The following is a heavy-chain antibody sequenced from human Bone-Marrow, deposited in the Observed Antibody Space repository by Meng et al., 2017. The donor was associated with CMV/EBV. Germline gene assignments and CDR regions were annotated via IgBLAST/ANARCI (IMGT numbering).Heavy chain of an antibody. Sequence: YNINWVRQATGKGLEWMGWMNPNSGNTGYAQKFQGRVTMTRNTSISTAYMELSSMRSEDTAVYYCARGRIRYYYDSSGYYNNWFDPWGQGTLVTVSS. CDR1: YN. V-gene: IGHV1-8*01. CDR2: MNPNSGNT. D-gene: IGHD3-22*01. J-gene: IGHJ5*02. CDR3: ARGRIRYYYDSSGYYNNWFDP.